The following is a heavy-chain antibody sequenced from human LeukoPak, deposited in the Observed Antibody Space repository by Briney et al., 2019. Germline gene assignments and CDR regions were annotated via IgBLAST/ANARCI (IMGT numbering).Heavy chain of an antibody. J-gene: IGHJ4*02. CDR1: GGSFSGYY. V-gene: IGHV4-59*01. D-gene: IGHD3-10*01. Sequence: SETLSLTCAVYGGSFSGYYWSWIRQPPGKGLEWIGYIYYSGSTNYNASLKRGVNISVDKSKNQFSLKLSSVTAADTAVYYCAREGRAQTFEGYFDYWGQGTLVTVSS. CDR3: AREGRAQTFEGYFDY. CDR2: IYYSGST.